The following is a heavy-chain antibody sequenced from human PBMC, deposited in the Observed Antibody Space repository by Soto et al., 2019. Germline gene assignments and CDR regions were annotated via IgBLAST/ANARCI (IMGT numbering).Heavy chain of an antibody. CDR1: GYTFTSYD. CDR2: MNPNSGNT. D-gene: IGHD3-9*01. Sequence: GASVKVSCEASGYTFTSYDINWVRQATGQGLEWMGWMNPNSGNTGYAQKFQGRVTMTRNTSISTAYMELSSLRSVDTAVYYCARWGYDILTGDYFDYWGQGTLVTVSS. J-gene: IGHJ4*02. CDR3: ARWGYDILTGDYFDY. V-gene: IGHV1-8*01.